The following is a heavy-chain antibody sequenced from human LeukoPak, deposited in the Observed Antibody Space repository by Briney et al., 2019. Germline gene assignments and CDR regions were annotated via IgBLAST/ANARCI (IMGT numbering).Heavy chain of an antibody. CDR3: ARVRAAVGVHYFDY. CDR1: GYSFTKYW. J-gene: IGHJ4*02. Sequence: GESLKISCQASGYSFTKYWIGWVRQAPGQGLEWMGWISVYNGDTNYAQNLQGRVTMTTDTSTSTAYMELRSLTSDDTAVYYCARVRAAVGVHYFDYWGRGTLVTVSS. D-gene: IGHD6-13*01. V-gene: IGHV1-18*04. CDR2: ISVYNGDT.